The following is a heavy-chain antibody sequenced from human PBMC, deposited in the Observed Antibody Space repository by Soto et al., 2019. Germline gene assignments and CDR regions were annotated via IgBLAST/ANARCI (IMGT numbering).Heavy chain of an antibody. Sequence: SETLSLTCTVSGGSISSYYWSWIRQPPGKGLEWIGYIYYSGSTNYNPSLKSRVTISVDTSKNQFSLKLSSVTAADTAVYYCARVPPGGYGDYHYSYGMDVWGQGTTVTVAS. J-gene: IGHJ6*02. CDR1: GGSISSYY. CDR2: IYYSGST. V-gene: IGHV4-59*01. D-gene: IGHD4-17*01. CDR3: ARVPPGGYGDYHYSYGMDV.